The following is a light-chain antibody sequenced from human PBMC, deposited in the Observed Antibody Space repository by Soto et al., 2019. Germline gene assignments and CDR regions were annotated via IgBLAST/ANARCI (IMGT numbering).Light chain of an antibody. J-gene: IGLJ2*01. CDR2: DTN. CDR3: LLSYSGARV. Sequence: QTVVTQEPSLTVSPGGTVTFTCDSSTGAVTTSHYPCWFQQRPGRAPRTLIYDTNNKHSWTPARFSASLLGGKAALTLSGAQPEDEADYYCLLSYSGARVFGGGTKVTVL. V-gene: IGLV7-46*01. CDR1: TGAVTTSHY.